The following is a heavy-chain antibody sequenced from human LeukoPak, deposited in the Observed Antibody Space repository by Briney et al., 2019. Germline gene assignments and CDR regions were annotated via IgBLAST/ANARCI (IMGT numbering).Heavy chain of an antibody. CDR3: ARDFTKGSGSYYNAPYFDY. Sequence: GGSLRLSCAASGFTFSNYWMSWVRQAPGKGLEWVSYISSSSSTIYYADSVKGRFTISRDNAKNSLYLQMNSLRAEDTAVYYCARDFTKGSGSYYNAPYFDYWGQGTLVTVSS. V-gene: IGHV3-48*04. D-gene: IGHD3-10*01. CDR1: GFTFSNYW. J-gene: IGHJ4*02. CDR2: ISSSSSTI.